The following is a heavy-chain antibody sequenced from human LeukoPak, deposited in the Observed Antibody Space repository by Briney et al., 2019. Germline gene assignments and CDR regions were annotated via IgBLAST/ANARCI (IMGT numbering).Heavy chain of an antibody. Sequence: GGSLRLSCAASGFTFSSYWMSWVRQAPGKGLEWVANIKQDGSEKYYVDSVKGRFTISRDNAKNSLYLQMNSLRAEDTAVYYCARDPRYCSGGSCYFGYFDYWGQGTLVTVSP. D-gene: IGHD2-15*01. V-gene: IGHV3-7*01. CDR3: ARDPRYCSGGSCYFGYFDY. CDR2: IKQDGSEK. J-gene: IGHJ4*02. CDR1: GFTFSSYW.